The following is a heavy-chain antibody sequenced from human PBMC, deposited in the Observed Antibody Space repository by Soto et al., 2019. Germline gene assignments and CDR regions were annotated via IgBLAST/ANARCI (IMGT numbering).Heavy chain of an antibody. CDR1: GFTFINYG. CDR2: ISYDGSSK. J-gene: IGHJ4*02. CDR3: AKDQENGAYDTTRPTDY. D-gene: IGHD5-12*01. Sequence: LRLSCAASGFTFINYGMHWVRQAPGKGLEWVAIISYDGSSKCYADSVKGRFTISRDNSKDTLYLQMNSLRAEDTAVYYCAKDQENGAYDTTRPTDYWGQGALVTVSS. V-gene: IGHV3-30*18.